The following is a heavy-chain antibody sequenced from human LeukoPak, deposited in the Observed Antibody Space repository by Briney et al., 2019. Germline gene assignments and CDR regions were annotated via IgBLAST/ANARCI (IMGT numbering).Heavy chain of an antibody. V-gene: IGHV3-21*01. D-gene: IGHD5-12*01. Sequence: GGSLRLSCAASGFTFSNHWMTWVRQAPGKGLEWVSYISSSSSYIYYADSVKGRFTISRDNAKNSLYLQMNSLRAEDMAVYYXARDRSGYIDRPIDYWGQGALVTVSS. J-gene: IGHJ4*02. CDR2: ISSSSSYI. CDR1: GFTFSNHW. CDR3: ARDRSGYIDRPIDY.